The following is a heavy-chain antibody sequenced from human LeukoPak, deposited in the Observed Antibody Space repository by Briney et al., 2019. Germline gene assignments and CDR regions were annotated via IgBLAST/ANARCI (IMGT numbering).Heavy chain of an antibody. V-gene: IGHV3-74*01. Sequence: GGSLRLSCAASGFTFSSYWMHWVRQAPGKGLVWVSRINSDGSSTSYADSVKGRFTISRDNAKNTLYLQMNSLRAEDTAVYYCAKAAYYDSSGYYSHDAFDIWGQGTMVTVSS. CDR1: GFTFSSYW. CDR2: INSDGSST. D-gene: IGHD3-22*01. CDR3: AKAAYYDSSGYYSHDAFDI. J-gene: IGHJ3*02.